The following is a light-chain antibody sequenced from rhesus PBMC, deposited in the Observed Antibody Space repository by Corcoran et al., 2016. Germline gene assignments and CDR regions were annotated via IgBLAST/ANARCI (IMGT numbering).Light chain of an antibody. V-gene: IGKV1-74*01. Sequence: DIQMTQSPSSLSASVGDRVTITCRASENVNHYLNWYQQKPGKAPNLLSYKASTLQSGVPSRFRGRGSGTDYTFTISSLQPEDVATYYCQHGYGTPLTFGGGTKVEIK. CDR1: ENVNHY. CDR2: KAS. J-gene: IGKJ4*01. CDR3: QHGYGTPLT.